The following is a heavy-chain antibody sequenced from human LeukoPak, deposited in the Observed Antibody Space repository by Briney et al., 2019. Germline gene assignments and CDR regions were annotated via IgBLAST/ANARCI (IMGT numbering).Heavy chain of an antibody. V-gene: IGHV3-7*01. CDR1: GFTFSSYL. CDR2: IKQDGSEK. Sequence: GGSLRLSCAASGFTFSSYLMNWVRQAPGKGLEWVANIKQDGSEKYYVDSVKGRFTISRDNAKNSLFLQVNSLRAEDTAVYYCARGGYYNWFDPWGQGTLVTVSS. J-gene: IGHJ5*02. D-gene: IGHD3-10*01. CDR3: ARGGYYNWFDP.